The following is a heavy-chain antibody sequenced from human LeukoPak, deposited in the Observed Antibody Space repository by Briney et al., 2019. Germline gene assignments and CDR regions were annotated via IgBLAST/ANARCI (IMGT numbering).Heavy chain of an antibody. CDR1: GFTFSSYA. Sequence: GGSLRLSCAASGFTFSSYAMSWVRQAPGKGLEWVSALSGTGSPTYYADSVKGWFTISRDNSKNTLYLLMNSLRAEDTAVYFCARGGYRAYYYDSSGPWGYWGQGTLVTVSS. J-gene: IGHJ4*02. CDR3: ARGGYRAYYYDSSGPWGY. CDR2: LSGTGSPT. D-gene: IGHD3-22*01. V-gene: IGHV3-23*01.